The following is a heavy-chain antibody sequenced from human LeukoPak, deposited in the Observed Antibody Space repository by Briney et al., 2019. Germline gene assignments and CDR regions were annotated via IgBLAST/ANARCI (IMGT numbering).Heavy chain of an antibody. D-gene: IGHD2-8*01. Sequence: SGGSLRLSCAAFGFTFSTYGMYWARQAPGKGLEWVAVISYDGREKYYADSVEGRFIISRDNSKNTLYLQMNSLTPDDRAVYYCAREGVNENYYMDVWGKGTTVTVSS. V-gene: IGHV3-30*03. CDR1: GFTFSTYG. CDR2: ISYDGREK. CDR3: AREGVNENYYMDV. J-gene: IGHJ6*03.